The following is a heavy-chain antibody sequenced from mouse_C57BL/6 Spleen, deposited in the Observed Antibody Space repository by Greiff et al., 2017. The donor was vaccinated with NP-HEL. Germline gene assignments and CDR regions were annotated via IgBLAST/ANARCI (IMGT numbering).Heavy chain of an antibody. CDR2: INPSNGGT. CDR3: ARYYYGSSYEGLDY. D-gene: IGHD1-1*01. Sequence: QVQLQQPGTELVKPGASVKLSCKASGYTFTSYWMHWVKQRPGQGLEWIGNINPSNGGTNYNEKFKSKATLTVDNSSSTAYMQLSSRTAEDSAVYYCARYYYGSSYEGLDYWGQGTTLTVSS. V-gene: IGHV1-53*01. J-gene: IGHJ2*01. CDR1: GYTFTSYW.